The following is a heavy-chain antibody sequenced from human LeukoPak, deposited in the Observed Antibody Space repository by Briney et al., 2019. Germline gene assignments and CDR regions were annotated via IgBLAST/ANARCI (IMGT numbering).Heavy chain of an antibody. CDR2: IIPIFGTA. Sequence: ASVKVSCKASGGTFSSNAISWVRQAPGQGLEWMGGIIPIFGTANYAQKFQGRVTITADESTSTAYMELSSLRSEDTAVYYCAANGDYSFDYWGQGTLVTVSS. CDR3: AANGDYSFDY. J-gene: IGHJ4*02. V-gene: IGHV1-69*13. CDR1: GGTFSSNA. D-gene: IGHD4-17*01.